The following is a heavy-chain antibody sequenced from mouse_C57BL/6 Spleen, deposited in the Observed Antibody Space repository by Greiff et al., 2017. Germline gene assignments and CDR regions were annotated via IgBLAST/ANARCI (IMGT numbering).Heavy chain of an antibody. CDR3: ARGGNYEYFDV. D-gene: IGHD2-1*01. CDR1: GYAFSSSW. Sequence: QVQLQQSGPELVKPGASVKISCKASGYAFSSSWMNWVKQRPGKGLVWIGRIYPGDGYTNYNGKFTGKATLTADKSSSTASMQLSSLTSEDSAVYFCARGGNYEYFDVWGTGTTVTVSS. V-gene: IGHV1-82*01. CDR2: IYPGDGYT. J-gene: IGHJ1*03.